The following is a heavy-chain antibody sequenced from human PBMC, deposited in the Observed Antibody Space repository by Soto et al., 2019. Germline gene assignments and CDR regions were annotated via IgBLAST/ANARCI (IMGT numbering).Heavy chain of an antibody. CDR2: IWYDGSND. D-gene: IGHD2-2*01. CDR1: GFTFRSYG. CDR3: ARLPAATTFDY. Sequence: GGSLRLSCAASGFTFRSYGMHWVRQAPGKVLEWVAFIWYDGSNDIYGDSVKGRFTISRDNSKNTLFLQMNSLRAEDTAVYYCARLPAATTFDYWGQGTLVTVSS. J-gene: IGHJ4*02. V-gene: IGHV3-33*01.